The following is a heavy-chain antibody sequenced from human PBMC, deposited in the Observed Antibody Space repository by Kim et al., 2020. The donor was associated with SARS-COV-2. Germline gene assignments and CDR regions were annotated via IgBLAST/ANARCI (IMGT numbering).Heavy chain of an antibody. CDR1: GASISSGGYL. J-gene: IGHJ4*01. Sequence: SETLSLTCSVSGASISSGGYLWAWIRQHPGKGLEWIGYTDYRGITYCNPSLRSRLIISQDTSNDQYSLKVTSVTAADTAVYYCARRRGSDGYDLGFDYWG. CDR3: ARRRGSDGYDLGFDY. D-gene: IGHD5-12*01. CDR2: TDYRGIT. V-gene: IGHV4-31*03.